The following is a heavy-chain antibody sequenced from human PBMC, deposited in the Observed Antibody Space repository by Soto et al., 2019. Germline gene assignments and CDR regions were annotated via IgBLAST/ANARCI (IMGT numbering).Heavy chain of an antibody. CDR2: IYYSGST. CDR3: AREVVVVPAAMSYYYYYMDV. CDR1: GGSISSYY. V-gene: IGHV4-59*01. Sequence: SETLSLTCTVSGGSISSYYWSWIRQPPGKGLEWIGYIYYSGSTNYNPSLKSRVTISVDTSKNQFSLKLSSVTAADTAVYYCAREVVVVPAAMSYYYYYMDVWGKGTTVTVSS. J-gene: IGHJ6*03. D-gene: IGHD2-2*01.